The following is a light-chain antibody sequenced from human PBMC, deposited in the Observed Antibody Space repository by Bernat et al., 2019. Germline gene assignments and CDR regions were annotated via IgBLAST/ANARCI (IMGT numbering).Light chain of an antibody. CDR1: SIDVGAYNY. CDR2: DVT. CDR3: VSYTTSSTFV. Sequence: QSALTQPASVSGSPGQSITISCTGTSIDVGAYNYVSWFHQHPDKAPKLMLYDVTNPPSGVSYRFSGSKSGNTASLNISGLKAEDEADYYCVSYTTSSTFVFGTGTKVTVL. V-gene: IGLV2-14*03. J-gene: IGLJ1*01.